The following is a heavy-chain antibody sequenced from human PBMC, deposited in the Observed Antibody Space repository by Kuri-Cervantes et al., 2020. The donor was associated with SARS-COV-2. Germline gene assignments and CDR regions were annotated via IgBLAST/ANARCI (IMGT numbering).Heavy chain of an antibody. V-gene: IGHV1-46*01. Sequence: ASVKVSCKASGYTLTSYYMHWVRQAPGQGLEWMGIINPSGGSTSCAQKFQGRVTMTRDTSTSTVYMELSSLRSEDTAVYYCARGVSHIAAAGLYYFDYWGQGTLVTVSS. CDR1: GYTLTSYY. D-gene: IGHD6-13*01. J-gene: IGHJ4*02. CDR2: INPSGGST. CDR3: ARGVSHIAAAGLYYFDY.